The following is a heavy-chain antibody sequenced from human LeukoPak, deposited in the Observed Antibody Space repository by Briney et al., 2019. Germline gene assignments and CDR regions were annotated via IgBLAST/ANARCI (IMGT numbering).Heavy chain of an antibody. J-gene: IGHJ6*03. D-gene: IGHD3-10*01. CDR3: ARDRSGAVGNYYYYMDV. Sequence: ASVKVSCKASGYTFTSYYMRWVRQAPGQGLEWMGIINPSGGSTSYAQKFQGRVTMTRDTSTSTVYTELSSLRCEDTAVYYCARDRSGAVGNYYYYMDVGGKGTTVTVSS. CDR1: GYTFTSYY. CDR2: INPSGGST. V-gene: IGHV1-46*01.